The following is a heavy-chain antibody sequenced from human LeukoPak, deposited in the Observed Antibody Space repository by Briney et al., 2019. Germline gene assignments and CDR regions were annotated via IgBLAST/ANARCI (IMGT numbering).Heavy chain of an antibody. D-gene: IGHD4-17*01. CDR3: ARGTGDPQRFDP. J-gene: IGHJ5*02. CDR2: ISSRSRAT. Sequence: GGSLRLSCAASGFTFSTSRTKWGRQAPGKGLEWVAYISSRSRATYYADSVKCRFTISRDKAKNSLYLQMNSLRDEDTAVYYCARGTGDPQRFDPWGQGTLVTVSS. V-gene: IGHV3-48*02. CDR1: GFTFSTSR.